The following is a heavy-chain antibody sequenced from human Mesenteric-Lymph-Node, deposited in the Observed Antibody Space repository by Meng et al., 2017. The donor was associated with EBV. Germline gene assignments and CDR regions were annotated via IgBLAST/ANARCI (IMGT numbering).Heavy chain of an antibody. J-gene: IGHJ5*01. CDR1: GGAISSDN. Sequence: QLQRQDPGPGLVKPSETLSLTCTISGGAISSDNWAWIRQPPGKGLEWIGDTGTSYYNPSLKNRVTISVDTSKNQFSLKLSSVTAADSAVYYCARRISSGWMDSWGQGTLVTVSS. D-gene: IGHD6-19*01. V-gene: IGHV4-39*01. CDR2: TGTS. CDR3: ARRISSGWMDS.